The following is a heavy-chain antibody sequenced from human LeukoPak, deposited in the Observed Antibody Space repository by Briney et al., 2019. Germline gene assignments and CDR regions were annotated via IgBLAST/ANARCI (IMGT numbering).Heavy chain of an antibody. CDR1: GASISSSY. Sequence: SETLSLTCTVSGASISSSYWSWIRQPPGEGLEWIGYVFYTGYTTYNPSLESRVTISIDTSKNQFYLQLRSVTAADTAVYFCARGEAVAGFSQLNFDYWGQGTLVTVSS. CDR2: VFYTGYT. J-gene: IGHJ4*02. V-gene: IGHV4-59*01. D-gene: IGHD6-19*01. CDR3: ARGEAVAGFSQLNFDY.